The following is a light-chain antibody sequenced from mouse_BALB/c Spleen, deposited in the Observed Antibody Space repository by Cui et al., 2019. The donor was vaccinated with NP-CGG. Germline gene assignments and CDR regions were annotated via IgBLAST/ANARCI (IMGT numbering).Light chain of an antibody. Sequence: QAVVTQESAPTTSPGATVTLTCRSSTGAVTTSNYANLVQEKPDHLLTGLIGGTNNRAPGVPARFSGSLIGDKAALTITGAQTEDEAIYFCALWYSNHWVFGGGTKLTVL. CDR3: ALWYSNHWV. V-gene: IGLV1*01. CDR1: TGAVTTSNY. CDR2: GTN. J-gene: IGLJ1*01.